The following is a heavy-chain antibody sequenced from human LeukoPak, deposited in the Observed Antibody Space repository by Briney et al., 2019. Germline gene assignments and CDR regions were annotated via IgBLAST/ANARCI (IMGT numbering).Heavy chain of an antibody. CDR3: FGSGSYENWFDP. D-gene: IGHD3-10*01. CDR2: INPSGGST. J-gene: IGHJ5*02. V-gene: IGHV1-46*01. CDR1: GYTFTSYY. Sequence: ASVKVSCKASGYTFTSYYMHWVRQAPGQGLEWMGIINPSGGSTSYAQKFQGRVTITRDMSTSTAYMELSSLRSEDTAVYYCFGSGSYENWFDPWGQGTLVTVSS.